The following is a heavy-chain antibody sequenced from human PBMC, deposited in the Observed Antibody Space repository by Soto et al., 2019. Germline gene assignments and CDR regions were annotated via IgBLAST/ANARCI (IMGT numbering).Heavy chain of an antibody. J-gene: IGHJ4*02. D-gene: IGHD2-21*01. CDR3: ARRGDSTIGYFDY. CDR1: GYTFTGYY. CDR2: INPNSGDT. V-gene: IGHV1-2*02. Sequence: ASVKVSCKTSGYTFTGYYMHWVRQAPGQGLEWMGWINPNSGDTNYAPKIQGRVTMTRETSLTPVYMEPAELRSDDRAVYYCARRGDSTIGYFDYWGQGATVTVSS.